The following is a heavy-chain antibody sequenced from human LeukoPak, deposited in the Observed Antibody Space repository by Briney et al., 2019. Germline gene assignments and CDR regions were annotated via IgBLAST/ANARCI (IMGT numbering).Heavy chain of an antibody. V-gene: IGHV4-34*01. CDR1: GGSFSGYY. D-gene: IGHD5-18*01. J-gene: IGHJ6*02. Sequence: SETLSLTCAVYGGSFSGYYWSWIRLPPGKGLEWIGEINHSGSTNYNPSLKSRVTISVDTSKNQFSLKLSSVTAADTAVYYCARVVGSYYYYYGMDVWGQGTTVTVSS. CDR3: ARVVGSYYYYYGMDV. CDR2: INHSGST.